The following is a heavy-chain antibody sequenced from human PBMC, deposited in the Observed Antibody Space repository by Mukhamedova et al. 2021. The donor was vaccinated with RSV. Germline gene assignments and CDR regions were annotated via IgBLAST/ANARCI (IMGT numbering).Heavy chain of an antibody. V-gene: IGHV4-34*01. D-gene: IGHD1-26*01. CDR2: INHSGST. Sequence: GLEWIGEINHSGSTNYNPFLKSRVTISVDTSKNQFSLKLSSVTAADTAVYYCARGSGKWELLNWFDPWGQGTLVTVSS. J-gene: IGHJ5*02. CDR3: ARGSGKWELLNWFDP.